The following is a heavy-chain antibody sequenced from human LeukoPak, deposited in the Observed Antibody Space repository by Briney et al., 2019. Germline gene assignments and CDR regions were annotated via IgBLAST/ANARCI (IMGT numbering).Heavy chain of an antibody. CDR1: GGSFSGYY. J-gene: IGHJ4*02. CDR3: ARGPKYYYDSSGYLGDVYFDY. D-gene: IGHD3-22*01. CDR2: INHSGST. V-gene: IGHV4-34*01. Sequence: ASETLSLTCAVYGGSFSGYYWSWIRQPPGKGLEWIGEINHSGSTNYNPSLKSRVTISVDTSKNQFSLKLSSVTAADTAVYYCARGPKYYYDSSGYLGDVYFDYWGQGTLVTVSS.